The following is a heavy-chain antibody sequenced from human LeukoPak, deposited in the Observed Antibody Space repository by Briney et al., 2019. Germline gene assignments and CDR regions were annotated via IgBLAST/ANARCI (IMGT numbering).Heavy chain of an antibody. CDR1: GGSISPYY. J-gene: IGHJ4*02. CDR3: ARVTLGFGAGFDY. CDR2: IYHSGST. D-gene: IGHD3-10*01. V-gene: IGHV4-59*01. Sequence: SETLSLTCTVSGGSISPYYWSWIRQPPGKGLECIGYIYHSGSTNYNPSLKSRLTISVDTSKNQFSLKLSSVTAADTAVYYCARVTLGFGAGFDYWGQGTQVTVSS.